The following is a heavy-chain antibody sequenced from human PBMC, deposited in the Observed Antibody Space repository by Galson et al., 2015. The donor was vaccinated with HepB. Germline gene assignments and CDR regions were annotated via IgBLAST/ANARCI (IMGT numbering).Heavy chain of an antibody. V-gene: IGHV5-10-1*01. D-gene: IGHD2-2*02. Sequence: QSGAEVKKAGESLTIACKGSGYRFTTYWISWVRQMPGKGLEWMGRIDPSDSNTEYSPSFQAHVAISVDKAINTAYLQWSSLKASDTAMYYCAREDIAVVPPDIGVRRFYYYGMDAWGQGTTVTVSS. CDR1: GYRFTTYW. J-gene: IGHJ6*02. CDR2: IDPSDSNT. CDR3: AREDIAVVPPDIGVRRFYYYGMDA.